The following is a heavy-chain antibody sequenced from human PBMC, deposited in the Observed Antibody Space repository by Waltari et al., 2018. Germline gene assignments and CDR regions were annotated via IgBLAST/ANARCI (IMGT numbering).Heavy chain of an antibody. CDR1: GGSFSGYY. CDR2: INHSGST. Sequence: QVQLQQWGAGLLKPSEALSLTCAVDGGSFSGYYWSWSRQPPGKGLGWIGEINHSGSTNYNPSLKSRVTISVDTSKNQFSLKLSSVTAADTAVYYCARERWELRSFDYWGQGTLVTVSS. CDR3: ARERWELRSFDY. D-gene: IGHD1-26*01. V-gene: IGHV4-34*01. J-gene: IGHJ4*02.